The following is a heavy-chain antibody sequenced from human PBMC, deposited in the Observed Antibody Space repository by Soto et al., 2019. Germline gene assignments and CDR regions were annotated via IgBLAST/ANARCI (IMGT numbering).Heavy chain of an antibody. V-gene: IGHV3-23*01. CDR3: AKCGGSSGYEVADH. CDR1: GFTFSNYD. D-gene: IGHD6-6*01. J-gene: IGHJ4*02. CDR2: ISGSVDST. Sequence: GGSLRLSCAASGFTFSNYDMSWVRQAPGKGLEWVSMISGSVDSTYYADSVKGRFTISRDNSKNTLYLQMNSLRAEDTAVYYCAKCGGSSGYEVADHWGQGTLVTSPQ.